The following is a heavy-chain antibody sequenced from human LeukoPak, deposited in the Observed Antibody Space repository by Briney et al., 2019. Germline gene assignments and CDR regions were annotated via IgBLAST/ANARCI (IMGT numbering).Heavy chain of an antibody. CDR3: ARPSAYYYDSSGKYYFDY. Sequence: GESLKISCKGSGYSFTSYWIGWVRQMPGKGLEWMGIIYPGDSDTRYSPSFQGQVTISANKSISTAYLQWSSLKASDTAMYYCARPSAYYYDSSGKYYFDYWGQGTLVTVSS. CDR1: GYSFTSYW. V-gene: IGHV5-51*01. CDR2: IYPGDSDT. D-gene: IGHD3-22*01. J-gene: IGHJ4*02.